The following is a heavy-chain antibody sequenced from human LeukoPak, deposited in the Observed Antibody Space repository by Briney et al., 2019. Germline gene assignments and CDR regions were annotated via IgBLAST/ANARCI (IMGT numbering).Heavy chain of an antibody. CDR2: ISSSGSTI. CDR1: GFTFSSYA. V-gene: IGHV3-48*03. D-gene: IGHD3-10*01. Sequence: PGGSLRLSCAASGFTFSSYAMSWVRQAPGKGLEWVSYISSSGSTIYYADSVKGRFTISRDNAKNSLYLQMNSLRAEDTAVYYCARDKVVRGVPDYWGQGTLVTVSS. CDR3: ARDKVVRGVPDY. J-gene: IGHJ4*02.